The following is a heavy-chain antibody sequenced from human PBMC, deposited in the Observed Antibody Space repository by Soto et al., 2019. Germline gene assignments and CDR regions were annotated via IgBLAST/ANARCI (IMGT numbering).Heavy chain of an antibody. CDR3: PSSSFIRSGEFFHALDV. J-gene: IGHJ6*02. CDR2: INHGGTS. V-gene: IGHV4-34*01. Sequence: QVQLQQWGAGLLKPSETLSLTCAVHGGSFSGYYWDWIRQPPGKGLEWIGEINHGGTSNYNPSLKRPAIRSVATSKNQFSFKLTSVTAEDTALYFSPSSSFIRSGEFFHALDVWGQGTTVTVSS. CDR1: GGSFSGYY. D-gene: IGHD3-10*01.